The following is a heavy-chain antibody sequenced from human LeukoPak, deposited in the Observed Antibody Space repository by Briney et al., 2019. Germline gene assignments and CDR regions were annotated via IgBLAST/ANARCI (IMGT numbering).Heavy chain of an antibody. Sequence: ASVKVSCKASGYSFVLYGISWVRQAPGQGPEWMGWISTYNGKTKYAEKFQGRVTMTTDTPTSTAYMELRSLRSDDTAVYYCARDEDYGIFVNVDYWGQGTLVTVSS. V-gene: IGHV1-18*01. CDR2: ISTYNGKT. J-gene: IGHJ4*02. CDR3: ARDEDYGIFVNVDY. CDR1: GYSFVLYG. D-gene: IGHD4-17*01.